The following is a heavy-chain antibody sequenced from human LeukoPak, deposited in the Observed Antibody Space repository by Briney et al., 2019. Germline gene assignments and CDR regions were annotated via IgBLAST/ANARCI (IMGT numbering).Heavy chain of an antibody. CDR1: GGSISSSSYY. Sequence: PSETLSLTCTVSGGSISSSSYYWGWIRQPPGKGLEWIGSIYYSGSTYYNPSLKSRVTISVDTSKNQFSLKLSSVTAADTAVYYCARLDPGRITIFGVGYAFDIWGQGTMVTVSP. CDR3: ARLDPGRITIFGVGYAFDI. J-gene: IGHJ3*02. V-gene: IGHV4-39*01. CDR2: IYYSGST. D-gene: IGHD3-3*01.